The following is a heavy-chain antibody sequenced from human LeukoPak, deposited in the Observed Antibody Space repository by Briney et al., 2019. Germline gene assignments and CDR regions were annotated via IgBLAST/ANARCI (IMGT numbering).Heavy chain of an antibody. CDR3: ATEAITMVQGVIAHDAFDI. Sequence: PSETLSLTCTVSGGSISSSSYYWGWIRQPPGKGLEWIGSIHYREGAYYNPPLRSRATISVDTSKNQLSLKVSFVTAADTAVYYCATEAITMVQGVIAHDAFDIRGQGTMVTVSS. CDR1: GGSISSSSYY. V-gene: IGHV4-39*07. CDR2: IHYREGA. D-gene: IGHD3-10*01. J-gene: IGHJ3*02.